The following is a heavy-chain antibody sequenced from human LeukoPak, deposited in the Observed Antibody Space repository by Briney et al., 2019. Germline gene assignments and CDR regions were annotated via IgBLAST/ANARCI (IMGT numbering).Heavy chain of an antibody. V-gene: IGHV3-30*18. CDR3: AKDLTGTPY. CDR1: GFTFSSYG. J-gene: IGHJ4*02. Sequence: GGSLRLSCAASGFTFSSYGMHWVRQAPGKGLEWVAVVSFDGSNQYYADSVKGRFTISRDNSKNTLCLQMNSLRAEDTAVYYCAKDLTGTPYWGQGTLVTVSS. CDR2: VSFDGSNQ. D-gene: IGHD1-7*01.